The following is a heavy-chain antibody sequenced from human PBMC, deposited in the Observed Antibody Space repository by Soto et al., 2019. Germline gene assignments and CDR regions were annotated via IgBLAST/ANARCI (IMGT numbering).Heavy chain of an antibody. CDR2: INAGYGNT. D-gene: IGHD7-27*01. Sequence: ASVKVSCKASGYTFSSYAMHWVRQAPGQRLEWMGWINAGYGNTKSSQKFQDRVTISRDTSASTAYMELTRLRSEDTAVYYCARDTGDGTFVFWGQGTLVTVSS. CDR3: ARDTGDGTFVF. CDR1: GYTFSSYA. V-gene: IGHV1-3*01. J-gene: IGHJ4*02.